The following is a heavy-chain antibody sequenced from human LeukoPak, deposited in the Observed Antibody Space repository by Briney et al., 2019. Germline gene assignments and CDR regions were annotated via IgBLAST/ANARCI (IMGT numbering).Heavy chain of an antibody. J-gene: IGHJ4*02. Sequence: GGSLRLSCAASGLTFSDYYMSWIRQAPGKGLEWVSYISSSGSTIYYADSVKGRFTISRDNAKNSLYLQMNSLRAEGTAVYYCARPDTYYYDSCGYYYYWGQGTLVTVSS. CDR2: ISSSGSTI. CDR1: GLTFSDYY. V-gene: IGHV3-11*01. D-gene: IGHD3-22*01. CDR3: ARPDTYYYDSCGYYYY.